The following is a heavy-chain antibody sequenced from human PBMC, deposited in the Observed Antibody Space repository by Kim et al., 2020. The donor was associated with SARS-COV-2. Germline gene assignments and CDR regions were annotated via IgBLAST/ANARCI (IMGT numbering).Heavy chain of an antibody. D-gene: IGHD1-26*01. CDR3: ARAEGAGVGATVVVDY. V-gene: IGHV3-33*01. Sequence: GGSLRLSCAASGFTFSSYGMHWVRQAPGKGLEWVAVIWYDGSNKYYADSVKGRFTISRDNSKNTLYLQMNSLRAEDTAVYYCARAEGAGVGATVVVDYWGQGTLVTVSS. J-gene: IGHJ4*02. CDR1: GFTFSSYG. CDR2: IWYDGSNK.